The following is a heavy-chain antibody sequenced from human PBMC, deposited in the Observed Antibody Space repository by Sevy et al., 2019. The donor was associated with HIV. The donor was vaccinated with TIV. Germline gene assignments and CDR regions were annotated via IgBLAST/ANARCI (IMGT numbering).Heavy chain of an antibody. Sequence: GGSLRLSCAASGFTFSNYGMNWVRQAPGRGLEWDSVISGSGDTSYFAASVKGRFTISRDNSKNTLYLQMNSLRAEDTAIYFCAKANCYDSGGFYDYFDYWGQGTLVTVSS. CDR1: GFTFSNYG. CDR2: ISGSGDTS. V-gene: IGHV3-23*01. J-gene: IGHJ4*02. CDR3: AKANCYDSGGFYDYFDY. D-gene: IGHD3-22*01.